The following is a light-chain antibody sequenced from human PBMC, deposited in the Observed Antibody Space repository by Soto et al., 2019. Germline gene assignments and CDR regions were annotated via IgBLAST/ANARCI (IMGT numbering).Light chain of an antibody. CDR2: DAS. CDR3: QQYDTPFT. CDR1: QDIGNF. V-gene: IGKV1-33*01. J-gene: IGKJ3*01. Sequence: DTQMTQSPSSLSASLGDRVTITCQANQDIGNFLNWYQQKPGKPPKVLIYDASNLPPGVPSRFSGSGSGTQFAFTISSLQSEDVGTYYCQQYDTPFTFGPGTRVELK.